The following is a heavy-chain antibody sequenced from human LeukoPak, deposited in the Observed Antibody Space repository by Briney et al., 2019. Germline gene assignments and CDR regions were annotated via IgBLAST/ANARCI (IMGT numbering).Heavy chain of an antibody. CDR2: INHSGST. V-gene: IGHV4-34*01. D-gene: IGHD2-2*01. CDR1: GGSFSGYY. J-gene: IGHJ5*02. CDR3: ASPPVRYQPSHCWFDP. Sequence: SETLSLTCAVYGGSFSGYYWSWIRQPPGRGLEWIGEINHSGSTNYNPSLKSRVTISVDTSKNQFSLKLSSVTAADTAVYYCASPPVRYQPSHCWFDPWGQGTLVTVSS.